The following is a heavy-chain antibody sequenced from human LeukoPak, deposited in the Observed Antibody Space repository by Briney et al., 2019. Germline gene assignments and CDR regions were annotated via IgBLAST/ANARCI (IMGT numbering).Heavy chain of an antibody. J-gene: IGHJ4*02. V-gene: IGHV4-34*01. D-gene: IGHD1-26*01. Sequence: SETLSLTCAVYGGSFSGYYWSWIRQPPGKGLEWSGEINHSGSTNYNPSLKSRVTISVDTSKNQFSLKLSSVTAADTAVYYCARSGSYGLDYWGQGTLVTVSS. CDR2: INHSGST. CDR3: ARSGSYGLDY. CDR1: GGSFSGYY.